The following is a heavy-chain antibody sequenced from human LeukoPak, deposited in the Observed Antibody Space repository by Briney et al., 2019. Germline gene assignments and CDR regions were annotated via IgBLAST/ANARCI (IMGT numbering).Heavy chain of an antibody. CDR1: GFTFSSYA. J-gene: IGHJ6*03. Sequence: PGGSLRLSCAASGFTFSSYAMSWVRQAPGKGLEWVSAISGSGGSTYYADSVKGRFTISRDNSKNTLYLQMNSLRAEDTAVYYCAKALKETPSGYYDFWSGYQYYYYYYMDVWGKGTTVTVSS. CDR3: AKALKETPSGYYDFWSGYQYYYYYYMDV. D-gene: IGHD3-3*01. CDR2: ISGSGGST. V-gene: IGHV3-23*01.